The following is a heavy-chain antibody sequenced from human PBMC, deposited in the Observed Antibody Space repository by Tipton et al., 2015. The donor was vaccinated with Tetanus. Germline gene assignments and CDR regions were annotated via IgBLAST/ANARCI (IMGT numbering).Heavy chain of an antibody. CDR1: GGSISSSSYY. CDR3: ARGPKTVLNYYGSGPGRY. V-gene: IGHV4-31*03. CDR2: IYYSGST. Sequence: TLSLTCTVSGGSISSSSYYWGWIRQPPGKGLEWIGYIYYSGSTYYNPSLKSRVTISVDTSKNQFSLKLSSVTAADTAVYYCARGPKTVLNYYGSGPGRYWGQGTLVTVSS. D-gene: IGHD3-10*01. J-gene: IGHJ4*02.